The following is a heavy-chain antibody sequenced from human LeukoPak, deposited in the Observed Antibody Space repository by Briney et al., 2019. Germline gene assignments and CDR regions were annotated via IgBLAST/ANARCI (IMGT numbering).Heavy chain of an antibody. CDR2: ISGSGGDT. V-gene: IGHV3-23*01. CDR1: GFTFSSYV. Sequence: GGSLRLSCAASGFTFSSYVMSWVRQAPGKGLEWVSLISGSGGDTYYADSVKGRLTISRDISKNTLYLQMNSLSAEDTAVYYCAKGDSGMVRRYYFDYWGQGTLVTVSS. CDR3: AKGDSGMVRRYYFDY. J-gene: IGHJ4*02. D-gene: IGHD5-18*01.